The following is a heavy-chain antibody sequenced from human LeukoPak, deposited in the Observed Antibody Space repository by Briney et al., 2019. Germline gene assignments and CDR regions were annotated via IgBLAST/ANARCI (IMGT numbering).Heavy chain of an antibody. CDR1: GGSISSGGYS. CDR2: IYTSGST. CDR3: ARVGYDSSGYYEPHYFDY. J-gene: IGHJ4*02. V-gene: IGHV4-61*02. D-gene: IGHD3-22*01. Sequence: SETLSLTCAVSGGSISSGGYSWNWIRQPAGKGLEWIGRIYTSGSTNYNPSLKSRVTISVDTSKNQFSLKLSSVTAADTAVYYCARVGYDSSGYYEPHYFDYWGQGTLVTVSS.